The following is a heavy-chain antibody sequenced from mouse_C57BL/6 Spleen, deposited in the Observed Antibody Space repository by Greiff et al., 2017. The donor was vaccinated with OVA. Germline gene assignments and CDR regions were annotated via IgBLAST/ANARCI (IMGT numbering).Heavy chain of an antibody. J-gene: IGHJ2*01. D-gene: IGHD1-1*01. V-gene: IGHV1-55*01. CDR2: IYPGSGST. CDR1: GYTFTSYW. Sequence: QVQLQQPGAELVKPGASVKMSCKASGYTFTSYWITWVKQRPGQGLEWIGDIYPGSGSTNYNEKFKSKATLTVDTSSSTADMQLSSRTSEDSAVYDWAREGLLRQLQVRGWDYWGQGTTRTVSS. CDR3: AREGLLRQLQVRGWDY.